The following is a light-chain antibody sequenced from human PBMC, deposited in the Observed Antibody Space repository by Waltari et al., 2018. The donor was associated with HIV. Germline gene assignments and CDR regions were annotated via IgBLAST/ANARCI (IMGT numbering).Light chain of an antibody. CDR2: EVN. CDR1: SSDVGTYNL. J-gene: IGLJ3*02. Sequence: QSALTPPASVSGSPGQSITISCTGTSSDVGTYNLVSWYQQYPGKAPKLLIYEVNKRPSGVSNRFSGSKSGNTASLTISGLQAEDEADYHCCSYAGSSTFYWVFGGGTKVTVL. V-gene: IGLV2-23*02. CDR3: CSYAGSSTFYWV.